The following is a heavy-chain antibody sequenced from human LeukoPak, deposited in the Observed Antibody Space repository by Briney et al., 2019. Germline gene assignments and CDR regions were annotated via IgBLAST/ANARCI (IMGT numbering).Heavy chain of an antibody. CDR1: GGSISSSSYY. Sequence: SETLSLTCTVSGGSISSSSYYWGWIRQPPGKGLEWIGSIYYSGSTYYNPSLKSRVTISVDTSKNRFSLKLSSVTAADTAVYYCARDGTVVAATVNWFDPWGQGTLVTVSS. V-gene: IGHV4-39*07. J-gene: IGHJ5*02. D-gene: IGHD2-15*01. CDR2: IYYSGST. CDR3: ARDGTVVAATVNWFDP.